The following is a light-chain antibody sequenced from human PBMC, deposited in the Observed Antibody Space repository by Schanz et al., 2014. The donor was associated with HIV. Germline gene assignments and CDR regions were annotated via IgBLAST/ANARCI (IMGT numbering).Light chain of an antibody. CDR3: SSYAGTTTHWV. V-gene: IGLV2-23*02. CDR2: DVS. Sequence: QSVLTQPASVSGSPGQSITISCTGTSSDVGSYNLVSWYQQHPGKAPKLMIYDVSNRPSGVSSRFSGSKSGNTASLTISGLQAEDEADYYCSSYAGTTTHWVFGGGTKVTVL. J-gene: IGLJ3*02. CDR1: SSDVGSYNL.